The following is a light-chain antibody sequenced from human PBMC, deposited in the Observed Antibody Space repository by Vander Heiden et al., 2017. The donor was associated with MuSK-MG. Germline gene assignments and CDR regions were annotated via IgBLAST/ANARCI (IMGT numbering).Light chain of an antibody. CDR3: QQDNSYSRT. CDR1: QSISSW. V-gene: IGKV1-5*01. CDR2: DAS. J-gene: IGKJ1*01. Sequence: DIQMTQSPSTLSASVGDRVTIPCRASQSISSWLAWYQQKPGKAPKLLIYDASSLESGVPSRFSGSGSGTEFTLTISSLQPDDFATYYCQQDNSYSRTFGQGTKVEIK.